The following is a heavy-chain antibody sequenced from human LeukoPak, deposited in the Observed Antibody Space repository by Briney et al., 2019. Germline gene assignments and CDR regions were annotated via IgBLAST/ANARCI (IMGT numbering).Heavy chain of an antibody. J-gene: IGHJ4*02. CDR2: ISAYNANT. V-gene: IGHV1-18*01. Sequence: ASVKVSCTASGYTFTSYGITWVRQAPGQGLEWMGWISAYNANTNYAQKLQGRVTMTTDTSTSTAYMELRSLRSDDTAVYYCAREQWLNPFDYWGQGTLVTVSS. CDR1: GYTFTSYG. D-gene: IGHD6-19*01. CDR3: AREQWLNPFDY.